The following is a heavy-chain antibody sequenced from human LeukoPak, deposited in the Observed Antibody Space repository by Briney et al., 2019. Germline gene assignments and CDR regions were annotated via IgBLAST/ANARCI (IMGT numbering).Heavy chain of an antibody. CDR3: ARVSYCSSTSCLYYFDY. CDR1: GYTFTGYY. Sequence: ASVKVPCKASGYTFTGYYMHWVRQAPGQGLEWMGRINPNSGGTNYAQKFQGRVTMTRDTSISTAYMELSRLRSDDTAVYYCARVSYCSSTSCLYYFDYWGQGTLVTVSS. CDR2: INPNSGGT. D-gene: IGHD2-2*01. J-gene: IGHJ4*02. V-gene: IGHV1-2*06.